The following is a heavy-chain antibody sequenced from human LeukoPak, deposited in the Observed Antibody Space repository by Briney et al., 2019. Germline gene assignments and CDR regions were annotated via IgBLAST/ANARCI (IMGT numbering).Heavy chain of an antibody. CDR3: AREGGVVITYGMDV. Sequence: ASVKVSCKASGYTFTSYAMNWVRQAPEQGLEWMGWINTNTGNPTYAQGFTGRFVFSLDTSVSTAYLQISSLKAEDTAVYYCAREGGVVITYGMDVWGQGTTVTVSS. D-gene: IGHD3-3*01. V-gene: IGHV7-4-1*02. CDR2: INTNTGNP. CDR1: GYTFTSYA. J-gene: IGHJ6*02.